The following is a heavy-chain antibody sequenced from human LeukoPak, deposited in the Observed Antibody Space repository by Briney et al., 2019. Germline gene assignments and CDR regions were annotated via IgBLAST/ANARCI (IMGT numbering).Heavy chain of an antibody. CDR1: GFTFSSYV. CDR2: LTGSGTST. V-gene: IGHV3-23*01. CDR3: AKVNKVGATFFDY. J-gene: IGHJ4*02. Sequence: GGSLRLSCAASGFTFSSYVMGWVRQAPGKGLEWVSVLTGSGTSTFYADSVKGRFTISRDNFKNTLYLQMNSLRAEDTAVYYCAKVNKVGATFFDYWGQGTLVTVSS. D-gene: IGHD1-26*01.